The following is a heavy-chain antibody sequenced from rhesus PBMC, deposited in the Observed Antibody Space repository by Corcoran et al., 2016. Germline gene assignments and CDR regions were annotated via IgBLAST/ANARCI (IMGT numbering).Heavy chain of an antibody. CDR1: GGSISHGYNY. D-gene: IGHD6-25*01. CDR3: ARVSRQSFDY. J-gene: IGHJ4*01. CDR2: ITHSGST. Sequence: QVQLQESGPGLVKPSEPLSLSCAVSGGSISHGYNYWTWIRQPPGKGLEWIGYITHSGSTSYNPSLKSRVTISRDTSKNQFSLELRSVTAADTAVYYCARVSRQSFDYWGQGVLVTVSS. V-gene: IGHV4-122*02.